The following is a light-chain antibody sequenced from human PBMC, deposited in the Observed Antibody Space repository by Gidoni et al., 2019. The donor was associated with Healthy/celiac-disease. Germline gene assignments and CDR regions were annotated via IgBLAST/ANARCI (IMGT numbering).Light chain of an antibody. CDR2: GAA. J-gene: IGKJ5*01. Sequence: EIVMTQSPATLSVSPGERATLSCRASQSVSSNLAWYQQKPGQAPRLLIYGAATRATGIPARLRGSGSGKEFTITISSLQSEDFAVYYCQQYNNWITFGQGTRLEIK. CDR1: QSVSSN. V-gene: IGKV3-15*01. CDR3: QQYNNWIT.